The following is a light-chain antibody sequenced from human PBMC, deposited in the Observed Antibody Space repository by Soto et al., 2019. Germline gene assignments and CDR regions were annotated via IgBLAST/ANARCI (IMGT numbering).Light chain of an antibody. Sequence: EMVLTQSPGTRSLSPGERATLSCRASQSVSYSYLAWYQQKPGQAPRLLIDGASSRATGITDRFRGSGSGTDFPLTVSRLEPEDVAVYYCQQYGSSPRTFGQAPMVDIK. J-gene: IGKJ1*01. CDR3: QQYGSSPRT. CDR1: QSVSYSY. CDR2: GAS. V-gene: IGKV3-20*01.